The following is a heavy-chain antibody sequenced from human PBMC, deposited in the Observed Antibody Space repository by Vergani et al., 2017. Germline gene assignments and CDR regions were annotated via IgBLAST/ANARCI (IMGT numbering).Heavy chain of an antibody. D-gene: IGHD2-2*02. J-gene: IGHJ5*02. V-gene: IGHV3-21*01. CDR2: ISSSSSYI. CDR3: ARDEVVVVPAAISRWFDP. CDR1: GFTFSSYS. Sequence: EVQLVESGGGLVKPGGSLRLSCAASGFTFSSYSMNWVRQAPGKGLEWVSSISSSSSYIYYADSVKGRFTIPRDNAKNSLYLQMNSLRAEDTAVYYCARDEVVVVPAAISRWFDPWGQGTLVTVSS.